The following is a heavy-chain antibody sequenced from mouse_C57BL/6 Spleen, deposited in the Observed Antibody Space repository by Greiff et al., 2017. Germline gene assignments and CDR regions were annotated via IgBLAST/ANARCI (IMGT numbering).Heavy chain of an antibody. CDR2: IGPGSGST. CDR1: GYTFTDYY. Sequence: VQLQQPGAELVKPGASVKISCKASGYTFTDYYINWVKQRPGQGLAWIGKIGPGSGSTYSNAKFKSKATLTADKSSSTAYMQLSSLTSEDSAVYFWARKGLRGWYFDVWGTGTTVTVSS. V-gene: IGHV1-77*01. CDR3: ARKGLRGWYFDV. D-gene: IGHD3-1*01. J-gene: IGHJ1*03.